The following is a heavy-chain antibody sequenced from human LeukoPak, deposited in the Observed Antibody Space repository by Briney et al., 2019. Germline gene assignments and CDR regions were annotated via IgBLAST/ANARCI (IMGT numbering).Heavy chain of an antibody. V-gene: IGHV3-30-3*01. CDR2: ISYDGSNK. Sequence: GRSLRLSCAASGFTFSSYAMHWVRQAPGKGLEWVAVISYDGSNKYYADSVKGRFTISRDNSKNTLYLQMNSLRAEDTAVYYCARGGYDFWSGYSSAGYYYYMDVWGKGTTVTVSS. J-gene: IGHJ6*03. D-gene: IGHD3-3*01. CDR3: ARGGYDFWSGYSSAGYYYYMDV. CDR1: GFTFSSYA.